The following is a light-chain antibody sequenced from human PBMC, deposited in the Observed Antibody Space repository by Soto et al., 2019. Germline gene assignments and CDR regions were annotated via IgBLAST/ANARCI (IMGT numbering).Light chain of an antibody. Sequence: EVVLTQSPATLSVSPGERATLSCRASESVNNKLGWYQQKPGQAPRLLIYRASTRATGIPARFSGSGSGTEFTLTISSLQPEDSAVYYCHQYNNWFPSTFGQGTRLEIK. J-gene: IGKJ5*01. V-gene: IGKV3-15*01. CDR2: RAS. CDR3: HQYNNWFPST. CDR1: ESVNNK.